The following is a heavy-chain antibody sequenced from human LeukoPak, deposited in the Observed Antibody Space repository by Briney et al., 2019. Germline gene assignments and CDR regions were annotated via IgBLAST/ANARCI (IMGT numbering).Heavy chain of an antibody. CDR3: ARGHDSSGYYYGRLDYYYYMDV. CDR2: ISDDGSHT. D-gene: IGHD3-22*01. V-gene: IGHV3-74*01. J-gene: IGHJ6*03. CDR1: GFTFSSHW. Sequence: GGSLRLSCAASGFTFSSHWMHWVRQTPGKGLEWVSRISDDGSHTHYADSVKGRFTISRDNAKNSLYLQMNSLRAEDTAVYYCARGHDSSGYYYGRLDYYYYMDVWGKGTTVTVSS.